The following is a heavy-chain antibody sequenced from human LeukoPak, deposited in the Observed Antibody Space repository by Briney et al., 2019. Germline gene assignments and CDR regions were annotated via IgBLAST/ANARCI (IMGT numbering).Heavy chain of an antibody. D-gene: IGHD6-13*01. J-gene: IGHJ4*02. CDR3: SIAAAGTLIAVAGTFDY. CDR1: GGSISSSSYY. Sequence: ASETLSLTCTVSGGSISSSSYYWGWIRQPPGKGLEWIVSIYYSGSTYYNPSLTSRVTISVDTSKNQFSLKLSSVTAADTAVYYCSIAAAGTLIAVAGTFDYWGQGTLVTVSS. V-gene: IGHV4-39*01. CDR2: IYYSGST.